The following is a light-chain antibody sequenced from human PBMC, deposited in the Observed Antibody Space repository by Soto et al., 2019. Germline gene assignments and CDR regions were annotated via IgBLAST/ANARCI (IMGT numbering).Light chain of an antibody. CDR3: QSYDDSLSVHYV. J-gene: IGLJ1*01. CDR2: GNT. V-gene: IGLV1-40*01. CDR1: SSNIGSTYD. Sequence: QSVLTQPPSVSGAPGQRVTISCTGSSSNIGSTYDVQWYQQLPGTAPKLLIHGNTNRPSGVPDRFSGSKSGTSASLAITGLQADHEADYYCQSYDDSLSVHYVFGTGTKVTVL.